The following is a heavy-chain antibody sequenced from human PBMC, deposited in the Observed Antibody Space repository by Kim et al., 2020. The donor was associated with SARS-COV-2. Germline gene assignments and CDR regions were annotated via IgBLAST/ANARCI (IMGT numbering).Heavy chain of an antibody. J-gene: IGHJ6*02. D-gene: IGHD6-19*01. CDR3: ARSDRAVVSGMDV. Sequence: YNPSLKSRVTISVHTSNNQFSLKLSSVTAADTAVYYCARSDRAVVSGMDVWGQGTTVTVSS. V-gene: IGHV4-30-2*04.